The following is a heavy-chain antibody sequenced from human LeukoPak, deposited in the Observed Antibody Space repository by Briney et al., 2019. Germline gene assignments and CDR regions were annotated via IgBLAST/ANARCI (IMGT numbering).Heavy chain of an antibody. Sequence: GWSLRLSCAASGFTFSSYAMSWVRQAPGKGLEWVSAISGSGGSTYYADSVKGRFTISRDNSKNTLYLQMYSLRAEDTAVYYCAKVGIVGATLAHFDYWGQGTLVTVSS. CDR3: AKVGIVGATLAHFDY. D-gene: IGHD1-26*01. V-gene: IGHV3-23*01. CDR1: GFTFSSYA. J-gene: IGHJ4*02. CDR2: ISGSGGST.